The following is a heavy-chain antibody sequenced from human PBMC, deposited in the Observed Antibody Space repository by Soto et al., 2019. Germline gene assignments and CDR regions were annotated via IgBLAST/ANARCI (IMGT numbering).Heavy chain of an antibody. D-gene: IGHD3-22*01. CDR1: GFTFSSYW. CDR3: ARDRETYYYDSSGYFNLYYFDY. Sequence: LRLSCAASGFTFSSYWMSWVRQAPGKGLEWVANIKQDGSEKYYVDSVKGRFTISRDNAKNSLYLQMNSLRAEDTAVYYCARDRETYYYDSSGYFNLYYFDYWGQGTLVTVSS. V-gene: IGHV3-7*03. J-gene: IGHJ4*02. CDR2: IKQDGSEK.